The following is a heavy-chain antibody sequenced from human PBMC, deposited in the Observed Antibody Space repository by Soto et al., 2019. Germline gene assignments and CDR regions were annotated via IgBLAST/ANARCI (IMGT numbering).Heavy chain of an antibody. CDR3: ARAYGSGSYSDYYFDY. CDR1: SGSISSSNW. J-gene: IGHJ4*02. D-gene: IGHD3-10*01. CDR2: IYHSGST. Sequence: QVQLQESGPGLVKPSGTLSLTCAVSSGSISSSNWWSWVRQPPGKGLDWIGEIYHSGSTNYNPSLKSRVTISVDKSKNQFSLKLSSVTAADTAVYYCARAYGSGSYSDYYFDYWGQGTLVTVSS. V-gene: IGHV4-4*02.